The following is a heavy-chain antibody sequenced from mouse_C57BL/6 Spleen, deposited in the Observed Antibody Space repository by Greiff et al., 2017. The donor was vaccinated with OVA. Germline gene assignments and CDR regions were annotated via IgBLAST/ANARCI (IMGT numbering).Heavy chain of an antibody. CDR3: ARSWSPRGYFDV. J-gene: IGHJ1*03. CDR1: GYTFTSYW. CDR2: IDPNSGGT. V-gene: IGHV1-72*01. Sequence: VQLQQPGAELVKPGASVKLSCKASGYTFTSYWMHWVKQRPGRGLGWIGRIDPNSGGTKYNEKFKSKATLTVDKPSSTAYMQRSSLTSEDSAVYYCARSWSPRGYFDVWGTGTTDTVSS. D-gene: IGHD1-1*02.